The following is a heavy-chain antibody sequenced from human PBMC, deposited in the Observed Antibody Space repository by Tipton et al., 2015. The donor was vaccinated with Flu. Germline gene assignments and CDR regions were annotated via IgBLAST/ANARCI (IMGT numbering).Heavy chain of an antibody. D-gene: IGHD3-10*01. Sequence: TLSLTCAVSDYSISSGYYWNWIRQPPGKGLEWIGEINHSGSTNYNPSLKSRVTISVDTSKNQFSLKLSSVTAADTAVYYCARGLYGSGSYQRRYFDYWGQGTLVTVSS. CDR3: ARGLYGSGSYQRRYFDY. V-gene: IGHV4-34*01. CDR1: DYSISSGYY. CDR2: INHSGST. J-gene: IGHJ4*02.